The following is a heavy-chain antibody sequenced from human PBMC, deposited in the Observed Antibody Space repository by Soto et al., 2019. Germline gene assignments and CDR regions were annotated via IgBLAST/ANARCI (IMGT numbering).Heavy chain of an antibody. D-gene: IGHD1-26*01. CDR3: AKVPIPYILGSMRKDCYFFF. CDR2: ISGGGGST. J-gene: IGHJ2*01. V-gene: IGHV3-23*01. CDR1: GFTFTSYA. Sequence: EVQLLKSGGGLVQPGGSLRLSCAASGFTFTSYAMRWVRQAPGKGLEWVSAISGGGGSTYYADSVKGRFTSSRDNSKNTLELQMSSLRAGDTAIYYCAKVPIPYILGSMRKDCYFFFCGRGTLVTVSS.